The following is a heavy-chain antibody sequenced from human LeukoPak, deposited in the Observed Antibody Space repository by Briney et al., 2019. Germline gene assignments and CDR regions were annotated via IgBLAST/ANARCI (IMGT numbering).Heavy chain of an antibody. J-gene: IGHJ4*02. CDR1: GGSISSYY. Sequence: PSETLSLTCTVSGGSISSYYWSWIRQPPGKGLEWIGYIYYSGSTNYNPSLKSRVTISVDTSKNQFSLKLSSVTAADTAVYYCARSASYDSSGYPFDYWGQGTLGTVSS. V-gene: IGHV4-59*01. CDR2: IYYSGST. CDR3: ARSASYDSSGYPFDY. D-gene: IGHD3-22*01.